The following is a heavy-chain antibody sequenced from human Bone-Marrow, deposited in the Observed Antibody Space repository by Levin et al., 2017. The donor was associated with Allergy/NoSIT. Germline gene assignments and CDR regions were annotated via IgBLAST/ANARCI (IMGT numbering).Heavy chain of an antibody. J-gene: IGHJ5*02. D-gene: IGHD2-21*02. CDR2: INKGGGST. CDR1: GFTFSSYA. Sequence: GGSLRLSCATSGFTFSSYAMNWVRKAPGKGLEWVSSINKGGGSTYYADSVRGRFTISRDDSKKTLHLQMDSLRVDDTAVYYCAPFRPAGGRGDGSWGQGTLVTVSS. CDR3: APFRPAGGRGDGS. V-gene: IGHV3-23*01.